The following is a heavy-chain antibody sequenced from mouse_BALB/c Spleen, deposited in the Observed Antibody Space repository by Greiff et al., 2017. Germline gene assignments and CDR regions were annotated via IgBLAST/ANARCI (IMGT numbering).Heavy chain of an antibody. CDR1: GYSITSGYS. D-gene: IGHD2-4*01. CDR3: ARGATMITAWFAY. Sequence: EVQLQESGPDLVKPSQSLSLTCTVTGYSITSGYSWHWIRQVPGNKLEWMGYIHYSGSNYYNPSLKSRISITRDTSKNQLFLQLNSVTTEDTATYYCARGATMITAWFAYWGQGTLVTVSA. J-gene: IGHJ3*01. CDR2: IHYSGSN. V-gene: IGHV3-1*02.